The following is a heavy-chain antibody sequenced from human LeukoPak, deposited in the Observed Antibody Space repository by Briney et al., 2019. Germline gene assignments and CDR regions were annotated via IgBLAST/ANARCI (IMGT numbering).Heavy chain of an antibody. CDR2: IIPIFGTA. CDR1: GGTFSSYA. J-gene: IGHJ4*02. Sequence: SVKASCKASGGTFSSYAISWVRQAPGQGLEWMGGIIPIFGTANYAQKFQGRVTITTDESTSTAYMELSSLRSEDTAVCYCARSGGEYQLLSFPFDYWGQGTLVTVSS. CDR3: ARSGGEYQLLSFPFDY. V-gene: IGHV1-69*05. D-gene: IGHD2-2*01.